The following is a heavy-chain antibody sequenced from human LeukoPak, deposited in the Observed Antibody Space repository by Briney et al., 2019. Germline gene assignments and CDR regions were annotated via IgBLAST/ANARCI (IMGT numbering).Heavy chain of an antibody. V-gene: IGHV3-74*01. Sequence: GGSLRLSCAASGLTFSSHWMHWVCQAPGKGLVWVSRINFDGSSTSYADSVRGRFTISRDNAKNTLYLQMNSLRAEDTAVYYCARVRYCDYWGQGTLVTVSS. CDR1: GLTFSSHW. CDR3: ARVRYCDY. CDR2: INFDGSST. D-gene: IGHD1-14*01. J-gene: IGHJ4*02.